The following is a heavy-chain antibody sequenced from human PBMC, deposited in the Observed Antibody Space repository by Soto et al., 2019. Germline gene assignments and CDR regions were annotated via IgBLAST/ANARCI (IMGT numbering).Heavy chain of an antibody. J-gene: IGHJ4*02. CDR2: ISSSSTYI. D-gene: IGHD7-27*01. Sequence: GGSLRLSCAATGFIFSGYTMNWVRQAPGRGPEWVSSISSSSTYITYADSVQGRFTISRDNAKNTLYLQMNSLRAEDTAVYYCASSLLTPFDYWGQGTLVTVSS. CDR3: ASSLLTPFDY. V-gene: IGHV3-21*01. CDR1: GFIFSGYT.